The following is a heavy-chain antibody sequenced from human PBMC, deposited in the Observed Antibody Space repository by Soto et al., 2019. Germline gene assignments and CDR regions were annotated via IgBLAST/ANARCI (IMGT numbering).Heavy chain of an antibody. CDR1: GYTFTSYG. CDR2: ISAYNGNT. CDR3: XXXXXXXXGSY. J-gene: IGHJ4*02. V-gene: IGHV1-18*01. Sequence: QVQLVQSGAEVKKPGASVKVSCKASGYTFTSYGISWVRQAPGQGLEWMGWISAYNGNTNYAQKFQGRVTMTTDTXXXXXXXXXXXXXXXXXXXXXXXXXXXXXXGSYWGQGTLVTVSS. D-gene: IGHD1-26*01.